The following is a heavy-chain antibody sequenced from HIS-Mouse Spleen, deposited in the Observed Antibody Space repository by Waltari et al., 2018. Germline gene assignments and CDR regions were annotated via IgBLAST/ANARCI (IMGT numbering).Heavy chain of an antibody. V-gene: IGHV1-2*02. CDR2: INPNSGGT. CDR3: ATPVVRFLEEGY. Sequence: QVQLVQSGAAATKPGATLKGSCKASGYTFTGDSMHWGRQAPGQGLEWMGWINPNSGGTNYAQKFQGRVTMTRDTSISTAYMELSRLRSDDTAVYYCATPVVRFLEEGYWGQGTLVTVSS. J-gene: IGHJ4*02. CDR1: GYTFTGDS. D-gene: IGHD3-3*01.